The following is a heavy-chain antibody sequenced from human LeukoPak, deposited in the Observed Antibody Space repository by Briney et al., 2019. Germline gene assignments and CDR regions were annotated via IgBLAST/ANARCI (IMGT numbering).Heavy chain of an antibody. J-gene: IGHJ5*02. CDR2: LYPGDSDT. CDR3: ARHPRVVLDTTRGFDP. V-gene: IGHV5-51*01. CDR1: GYSFTNYW. Sequence: GESLKISCKGSGYSFTNYWIGWVRQMPGKGLEWMGILYPGDSDTRYSPSFQGQVTISADKSISTAYLQWSSLKASDTAIYYCARHPRVVLDTTRGFDPWGQGTLVTVSS. D-gene: IGHD2-15*01.